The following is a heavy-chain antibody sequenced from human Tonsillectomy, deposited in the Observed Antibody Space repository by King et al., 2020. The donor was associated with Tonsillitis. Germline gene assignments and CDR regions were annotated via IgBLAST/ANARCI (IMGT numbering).Heavy chain of an antibody. V-gene: IGHV3-15*01. J-gene: IGHJ4*02. CDR1: GFTFSNAW. D-gene: IGHD3-10*01. CDR2: IKSKTDGGTT. Sequence: VQLVESGGGLVKPGGSLRLSCAASGFTFSNAWMNWVRQAPGKGLEWVVRIKSKTDGGTTDYAAPVKGRFTISRDDSKNTVYLQMNSLKTEDTGVYYCNTAVFVTGFDYWGQGTLVTVSS. CDR3: NTAVFVTGFDY.